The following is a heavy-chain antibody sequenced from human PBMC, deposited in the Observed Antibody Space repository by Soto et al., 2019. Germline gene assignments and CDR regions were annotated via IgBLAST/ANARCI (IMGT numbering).Heavy chain of an antibody. CDR2: IYYSGST. D-gene: IGHD2-21*02. J-gene: IGHJ4*02. V-gene: IGHV4-30-4*01. CDR1: GGSISSGDYY. Sequence: QVQLQESGPGLVKPSQTLSLTCTVSGGSISSGDYYWSWIRQPPGKGLEWIGYIYYSGSTYYNPSLKRRVTISVDTSKNHFSLKLSSVTAADTAVYYCAREGGNSPDFDYWGQGTLVTVSS. CDR3: AREGGNSPDFDY.